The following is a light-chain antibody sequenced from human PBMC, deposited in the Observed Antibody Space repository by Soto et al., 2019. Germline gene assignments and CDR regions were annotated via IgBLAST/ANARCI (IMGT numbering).Light chain of an antibody. J-gene: IGLJ2*01. V-gene: IGLV2-8*01. CDR2: EVS. Sequence: QSALTQPPSASGSPGESVTISCTGSSADVGAFKYVYWFQQFPGKAPKLIIYEVSERPSGVPGRFSGSKSDNTASLTVSGLQADDEGIYFCSAYAGCNILLFGGGTKLTVL. CDR1: SADVGAFKY. CDR3: SAYAGCNILL.